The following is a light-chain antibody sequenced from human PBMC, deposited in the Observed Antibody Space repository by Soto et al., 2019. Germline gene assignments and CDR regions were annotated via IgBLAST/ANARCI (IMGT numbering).Light chain of an antibody. CDR2: GAS. V-gene: IGKV3-15*01. J-gene: IGKJ3*01. CDR3: QQFDDYPFS. CDR1: QSVSSN. Sequence: EIVMTQSPATLSVSPGERATLSCRASQSVSSNLAWYQQKPGQAPRLLIYGASTRATGIPARFSGSGSGTEFTLTISSLQPEDFATYYCQQFDDYPFSFGRGTKLDVK.